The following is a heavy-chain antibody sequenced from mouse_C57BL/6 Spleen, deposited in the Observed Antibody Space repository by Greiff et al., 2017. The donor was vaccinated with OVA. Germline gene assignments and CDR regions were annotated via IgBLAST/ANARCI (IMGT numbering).Heavy chain of an antibody. Sequence: QVQLQQSGAELARPGASVKMSCKASGYTFTSYTMHWVKQRPGQGLEWIGYINPSSGYTKYTQKFKGKATLTADKSSSTAYMQLSLLTSEDSAVYYCARGGSNDIPGGFAYWGQGTLVTVSA. CDR3: ARGGSNDIPGGFAY. CDR2: INPSSGYT. CDR1: GYTFTSYT. D-gene: IGHD2-12*01. V-gene: IGHV1-4*01. J-gene: IGHJ3*01.